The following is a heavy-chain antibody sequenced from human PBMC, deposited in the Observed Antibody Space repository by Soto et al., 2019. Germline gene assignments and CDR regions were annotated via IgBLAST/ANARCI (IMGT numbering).Heavy chain of an antibody. CDR1: GITFRDYY. V-gene: IGHV3-30*18. J-gene: IGHJ4*02. CDR2: SSFDGTQQ. Sequence: GGSLRLSCAASGITFRDYYMNRDRRAPGKGLEWLAVSSFDGTQQFYGDSVKGRFTVSRDNPNNTLYLEMNSLRTEDTAVYYCAKQLRGSGWYPLDSWGQGTPVTVSS. CDR3: AKQLRGSGWYPLDS. D-gene: IGHD6-19*01.